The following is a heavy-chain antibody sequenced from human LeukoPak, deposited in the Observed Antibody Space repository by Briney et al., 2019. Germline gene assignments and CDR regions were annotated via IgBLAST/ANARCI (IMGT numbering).Heavy chain of an antibody. CDR1: GSTFSIYA. D-gene: IGHD3-3*01. CDR2: ISGSGAST. V-gene: IGHV3-23*01. J-gene: IGHJ4*02. Sequence: GGFLRLSCAASGSTFSIYAMSWVRQAPGKGLEWVSAISGSGASTYYADSVKGRFTISRDNSKNTLYLQVNSLRAEDTAVYYCAKDAASITIFGVGNFDYWGQGTLVTVSS. CDR3: AKDAASITIFGVGNFDY.